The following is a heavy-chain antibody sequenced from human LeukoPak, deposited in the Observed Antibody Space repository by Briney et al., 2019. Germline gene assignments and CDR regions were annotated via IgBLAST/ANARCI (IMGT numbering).Heavy chain of an antibody. Sequence: GASVKVSCKASGYTFTGYYMHWVRQAPGQGLEWMGWINPNSGGTNYAQKFQGRVTMTRDTSISTAYMELSRLRSDDKSVYYCAREGTGSGSFDYWGQGTLVTVSS. CDR3: AREGTGSGSFDY. CDR1: GYTFTGYY. CDR2: INPNSGGT. J-gene: IGHJ4*02. D-gene: IGHD3-10*01. V-gene: IGHV1-2*02.